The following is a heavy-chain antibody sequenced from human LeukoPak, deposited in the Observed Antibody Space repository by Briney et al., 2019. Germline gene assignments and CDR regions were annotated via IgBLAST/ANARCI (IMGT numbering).Heavy chain of an antibody. V-gene: IGHV3-23*01. Sequence: GGSLRLSCAASGFTFSSYWMSWVRQAPGKGLEWVSAISGSGGSTYYADSVKGRFTISRDNSKNTLYLQMNSLRAEDTAVYYCAKDGGRGSSGYYYEFDYWGQGTLVTVSS. CDR1: GFTFSSYW. CDR3: AKDGGRGSSGYYYEFDY. CDR2: ISGSGGST. D-gene: IGHD3-22*01. J-gene: IGHJ4*02.